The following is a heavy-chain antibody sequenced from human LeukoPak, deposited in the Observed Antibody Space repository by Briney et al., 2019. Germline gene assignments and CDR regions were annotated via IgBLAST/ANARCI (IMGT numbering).Heavy chain of an antibody. CDR3: AKAYFAMVRGPFDY. V-gene: IGHV3-23*01. J-gene: IGHJ4*02. CDR2: ISGSGGSS. Sequence: GGSLRLSCAASGFTFSSYAMSWVRQAPGKGLEWVSAISGSGGSSYYADSVKGRFTISRDNSKNTLYLQMNSLRAEDTAVYYCAKAYFAMVRGPFDYWGQGTLVTVSS. CDR1: GFTFSSYA. D-gene: IGHD3-10*01.